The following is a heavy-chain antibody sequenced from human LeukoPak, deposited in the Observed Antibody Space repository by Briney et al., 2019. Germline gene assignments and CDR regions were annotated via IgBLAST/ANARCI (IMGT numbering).Heavy chain of an antibody. CDR1: GFTFSSYE. CDR2: INHSGST. CDR3: ARTRQYYYDSRPLRYYFDY. V-gene: IGHV4-34*01. D-gene: IGHD3-22*01. J-gene: IGHJ4*02. Sequence: GSLRLSCAASGFTFSSYEMNWVRQAPGKGLEWIGEINHSGSTNYNPSLKSRVTISVDTSKNQFSLKLSSVTAADTAVYYCARTRQYYYDSRPLRYYFDYWGQGTLVTVSS.